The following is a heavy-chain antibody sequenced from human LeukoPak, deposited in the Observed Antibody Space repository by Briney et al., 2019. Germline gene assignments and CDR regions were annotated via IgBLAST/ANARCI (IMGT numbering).Heavy chain of an antibody. CDR3: ARDRAVATIGGVDY. J-gene: IGHJ4*02. D-gene: IGHD5-12*01. V-gene: IGHV1-2*02. CDR2: IKTNSGGT. CDR1: GYTFTGYY. Sequence: ASVKVSCKASGYTFTGYYMHWVRQAPGQGLEWMGWIKTNSGGTNYAQQFQGRVTMTRDTSISTAYMELSRLRSDDTAVYYCARDRAVATIGGVDYWGQGTLVTVSS.